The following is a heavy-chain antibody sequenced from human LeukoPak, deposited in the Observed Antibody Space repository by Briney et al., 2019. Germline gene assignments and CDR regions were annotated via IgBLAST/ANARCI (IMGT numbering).Heavy chain of an antibody. D-gene: IGHD3-3*01. CDR2: INTNTGNP. CDR3: ARAILEDGITICGVVINQGDYFDY. J-gene: IGHJ4*02. Sequence: GASVKVSCKASGYTFTSYAMNWVRQAPGQGLEWMGWINTNTGNPTYAQGFTGRFVFSLDTSVSTAYLQISSLKAEDTAVYYCARAILEDGITICGVVINQGDYFDYWGQGTLVTVSS. CDR1: GYTFTSYA. V-gene: IGHV7-4-1*02.